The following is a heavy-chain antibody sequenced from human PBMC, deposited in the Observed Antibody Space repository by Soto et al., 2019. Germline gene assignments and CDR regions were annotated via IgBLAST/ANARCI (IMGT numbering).Heavy chain of an antibody. CDR3: ATSVEMATIPGPYYGMDV. V-gene: IGHV3-11*01. J-gene: IGHJ6*02. CDR2: ISSSGSTI. D-gene: IGHD5-12*01. CDR1: GFTFSDYY. Sequence: QVQLVESGGGLVKPGGSLRLSCAASGFTFSDYYMSWIRQAPGKGLEWFSYISSSGSTIYYADYVKGRFTISRDNAKNSLYLQMNSLIAEDTAVYYCATSVEMATIPGPYYGMDVWGQGTTVTVSS.